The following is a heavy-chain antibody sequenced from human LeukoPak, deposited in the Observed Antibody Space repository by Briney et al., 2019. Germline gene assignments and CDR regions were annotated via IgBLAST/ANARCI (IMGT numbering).Heavy chain of an antibody. CDR1: GGSVSSGSYY. V-gene: IGHV4-61*03. CDR3: ARSFSSGSYRNYFDY. D-gene: IGHD1-26*01. Sequence: SETLSLTCTVSGGSVSSGSYYWSWIRQPPGKGLEWIGYIYYSGSTNYNPSLKSRVTISVDTSKSHFSLKLNSVTTADTAMYYCARSFSSGSYRNYFDYWGQGTLVTVSS. CDR2: IYYSGST. J-gene: IGHJ4*02.